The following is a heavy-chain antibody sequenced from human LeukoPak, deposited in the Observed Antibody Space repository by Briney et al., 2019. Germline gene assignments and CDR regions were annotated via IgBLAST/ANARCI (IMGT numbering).Heavy chain of an antibody. V-gene: IGHV4-4*07. J-gene: IGHJ4*02. CDR1: GGSVSSYY. CDR2: IYSTGST. D-gene: IGHD6-13*01. Sequence: SETLSLTCTVSGGSVSSYYWSWIRQPAGKGLEWVGRIYSTGSTYYNPSLKSRVTMSVDKSKNQLYLRLKSVTAADTAVYYCAREIASAGTAGFGFWGQGALVTVSS. CDR3: AREIASAGTAGFGF.